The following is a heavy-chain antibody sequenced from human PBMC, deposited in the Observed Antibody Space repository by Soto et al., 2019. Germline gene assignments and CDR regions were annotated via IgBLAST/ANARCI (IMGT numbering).Heavy chain of an antibody. Sequence: SETLSLTCTVSGGPISSSSYYWGWIRQHPGKGLEWIGSIYYSGSTYYNPSLKSRVNISVDTSKNQFSLKLISVTAADTAVYYCARRLYYDSSGFEGGGMDVWGQGTTVTVSS. CDR1: GGPISSSSYY. CDR3: ARRLYYDSSGFEGGGMDV. D-gene: IGHD3-22*01. V-gene: IGHV4-39*01. J-gene: IGHJ6*02. CDR2: IYYSGST.